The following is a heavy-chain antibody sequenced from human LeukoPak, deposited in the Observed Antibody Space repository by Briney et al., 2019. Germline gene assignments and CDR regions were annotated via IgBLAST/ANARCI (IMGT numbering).Heavy chain of an antibody. V-gene: IGHV4-59*01. CDR3: ARDGRDFWSGYYHGHFDY. J-gene: IGHJ4*02. CDR1: GGSISSYY. CDR2: IYYSGST. D-gene: IGHD3-3*01. Sequence: PSETLYLTCTVSGGSISSYYWSWIRQPPGKGLEWIGYIYYSGSTNYNPSLKSRVTISVDTSKNQFSLKLSSVTAADTAVYYCARDGRDFWSGYYHGHFDYWGQGTLVTVSS.